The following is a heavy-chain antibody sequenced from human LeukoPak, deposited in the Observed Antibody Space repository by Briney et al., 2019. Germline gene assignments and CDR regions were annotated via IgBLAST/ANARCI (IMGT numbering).Heavy chain of an antibody. Sequence: GGSPRLSCTASGFTFGDYAMSWFRQAPGKGLEWVGFIRAKTYGGTTQYAASVKDRFTISRDDSESIVYLQMNSLKTEDTALYYCARADYGGNAGGFWGQGTLVTVS. D-gene: IGHD4-23*01. V-gene: IGHV3-49*03. CDR3: ARADYGGNAGGF. CDR1: GFTFGDYA. CDR2: IRAKTYGGTT. J-gene: IGHJ4*02.